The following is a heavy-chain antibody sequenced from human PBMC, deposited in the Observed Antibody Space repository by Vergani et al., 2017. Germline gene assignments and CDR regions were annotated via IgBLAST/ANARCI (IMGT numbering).Heavy chain of an antibody. J-gene: IGHJ3*02. V-gene: IGHV4-39*07. CDR1: GGSISSSSYY. CDR2: IYYSGST. Sequence: QLQLQESGPGLVKPSETLSLTCTVSGGSISSSSYYWGWIRQPPGKGLEWIGSIYYSGSTYYNPSLKSRVTISVDTSKNQFSLKLSSVTAADTAVYYWAMGVSTGPHAFDIWGQGTMVTVSS. CDR3: AMGVSTGPHAFDI. D-gene: IGHD5/OR15-5a*01.